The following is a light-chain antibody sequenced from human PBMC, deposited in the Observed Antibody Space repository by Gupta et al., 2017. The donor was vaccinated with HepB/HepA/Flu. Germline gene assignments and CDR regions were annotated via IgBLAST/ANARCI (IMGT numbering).Light chain of an antibody. Sequence: EIVMTQSPATLSVYPGERATLSCRASQSVSSNLAWYQQKPGQAPRLFIYGASTRATGIPARFSGSGSGTEFTLTISSLQSEDFAVYYCQQYNNWPPWTFGQGTKVEIK. J-gene: IGKJ1*01. CDR3: QQYNNWPPWT. CDR2: GAS. V-gene: IGKV3-15*01. CDR1: QSVSSN.